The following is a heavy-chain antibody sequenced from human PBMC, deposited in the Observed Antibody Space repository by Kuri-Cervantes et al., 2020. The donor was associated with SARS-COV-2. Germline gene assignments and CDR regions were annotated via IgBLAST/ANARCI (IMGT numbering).Heavy chain of an antibody. CDR3: ASGLGRFDP. Sequence: LRLSCAVSGGSISSGGYSWSWIRQPPGKGLEWIGYIYHSGSTYYNPSLKTRVTISVDRSKNQFSLKPGSVTAADPAVYYCASGLGRFDPWGQGTLVTVSS. J-gene: IGHJ5*02. V-gene: IGHV4-30-2*01. CDR2: IYHSGST. CDR1: GGSISSGGYS. D-gene: IGHD1-26*01.